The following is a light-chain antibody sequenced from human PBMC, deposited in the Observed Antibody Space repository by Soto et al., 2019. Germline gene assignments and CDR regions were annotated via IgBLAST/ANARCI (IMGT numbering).Light chain of an antibody. CDR3: TSYTSISTVV. J-gene: IGLJ3*02. Sequence: QSVLTQPASVSGSPGQSITISCTGTSSDVGGYNYVSWYQQHPGKAPKLLIYDVSTRPSGVSNRFSGSKSGNTASLTISGLQAEDEADYYCTSYTSISTVVFGGGT. V-gene: IGLV2-14*01. CDR1: SSDVGGYNY. CDR2: DVS.